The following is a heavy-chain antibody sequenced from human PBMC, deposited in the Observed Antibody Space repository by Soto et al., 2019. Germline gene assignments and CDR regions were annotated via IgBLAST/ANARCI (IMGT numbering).Heavy chain of an antibody. CDR3: ASHTGYSSGWAFDY. Sequence: QVQLVESGGGLVKPGGSLRLSCAASGLTFSDYYMSWIRQAPGKGLEWVSYISSSGSSTYYVDSVKGRFTISRDNANNSLYLQLNSLRAEDTAVYYCASHTGYSSGWAFDYWGQGTLVTISS. CDR2: ISSSGSST. D-gene: IGHD6-19*01. V-gene: IGHV3-11*01. CDR1: GLTFSDYY. J-gene: IGHJ4*02.